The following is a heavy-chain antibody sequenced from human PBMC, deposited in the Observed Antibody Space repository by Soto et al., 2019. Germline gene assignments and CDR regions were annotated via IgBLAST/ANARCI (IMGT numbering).Heavy chain of an antibody. CDR1: GGSVSSGSYY. CDR3: ARGIGGWYQGRYYSGLDV. J-gene: IGHJ6*02. V-gene: IGHV4-61*01. D-gene: IGHD6-19*01. Sequence: QVQLQESGPGLVKPSETLSLTCTVSGGSVSSGSYYWSWIRQPPGKGLEWIGYIYYSGSTNYNPSLTSRVTMTGATSKNQFSLTLRSVTAADTAVYYCARGIGGWYQGRYYSGLDVWGQGTTVTVSS. CDR2: IYYSGST.